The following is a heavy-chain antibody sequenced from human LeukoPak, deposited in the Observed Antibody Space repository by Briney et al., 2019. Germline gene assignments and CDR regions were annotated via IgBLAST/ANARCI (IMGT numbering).Heavy chain of an antibody. CDR1: GFTFSSYW. CDR2: SRNRAKSYTT. Sequence: GGSLRLSCAASGFTFSSYWMSWVRQAPGKGLEWVGRSRNRAKSYTTDYAASVKGRFTISRDDSKSTLYLQMNSLETEDTAVYYCSRDATGDHWGQGTLVSVSS. CDR3: SRDATGDH. V-gene: IGHV3-72*01. J-gene: IGHJ4*02.